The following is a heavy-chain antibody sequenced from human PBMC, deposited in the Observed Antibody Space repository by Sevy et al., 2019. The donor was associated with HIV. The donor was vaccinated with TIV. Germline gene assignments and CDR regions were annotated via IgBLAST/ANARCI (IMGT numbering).Heavy chain of an antibody. V-gene: IGHV3-7*01. J-gene: IGHJ4*02. Sequence: GGSLRLSCVASGFTLSSFWMSWVRQAPGKGLEWVDNLKEDGKEKYYVDSVKGRLTISRDNAKNSLYLQMNSLRAEDTAVYYYARDLVSGSYSDDYWGQGTLVTVSS. CDR2: LKEDGKEK. CDR1: GFTLSSFW. D-gene: IGHD1-26*01. CDR3: ARDLVSGSYSDDY.